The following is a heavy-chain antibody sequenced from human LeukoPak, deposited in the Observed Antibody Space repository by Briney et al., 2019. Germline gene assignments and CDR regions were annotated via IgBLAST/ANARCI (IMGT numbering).Heavy chain of an antibody. CDR2: IYYSGST. CDR1: GGSISSYY. J-gene: IGHJ4*02. V-gene: IGHV4-59*01. Sequence: SETLSLTCTVSGGSISSYYWSWIRQPPGKGLEWIGYIYYSGSTNYNPSLKSRVTISVDTSKNQFSLKLSSVTAADTAVYYCASVNPMGWTDYWGQGTLVTVSS. D-gene: IGHD6-19*01. CDR3: ASVNPMGWTDY.